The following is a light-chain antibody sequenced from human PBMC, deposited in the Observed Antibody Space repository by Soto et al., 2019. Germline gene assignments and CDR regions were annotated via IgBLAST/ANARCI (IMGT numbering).Light chain of an antibody. J-gene: IGKJ1*01. Sequence: IQLTRSPSSLSASVGDRVTVTCRASQGIGTYLVWYQQKSGKAPTVLIYASSTLQTGVPSRFRGSGSGTDFSLTISSLHPEDVEVYYCQQYGGSPRTFGPGTNVDIK. CDR3: QQYGGSPRT. CDR1: QGIGTY. CDR2: ASS. V-gene: IGKV1-9*01.